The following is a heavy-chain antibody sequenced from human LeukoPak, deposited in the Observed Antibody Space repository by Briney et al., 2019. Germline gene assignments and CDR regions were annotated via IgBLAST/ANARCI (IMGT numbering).Heavy chain of an antibody. D-gene: IGHD3-22*01. CDR1: GGTFSSYA. CDR3: ARAIHNYYDSGGSHPPYYYYYGMDV. Sequence: SVKVSCKASGGTFSSYAISWVRQAPGQGLEWMGRIIPILGIANYAQKFQGRVTITADKSTSTAYMELSSLRSEDTAVYYCARAIHNYYDSGGSHPPYYYYYGMDVWGQGTTVTVSS. J-gene: IGHJ6*02. CDR2: IIPILGIA. V-gene: IGHV1-69*04.